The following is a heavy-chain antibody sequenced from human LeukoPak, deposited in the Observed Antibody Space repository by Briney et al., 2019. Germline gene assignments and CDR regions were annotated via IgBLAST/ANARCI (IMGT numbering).Heavy chain of an antibody. D-gene: IGHD4-17*01. CDR1: GGSISSYY. CDR3: ARAGRRVTTFGGWFDP. CDR2: IYTSGST. V-gene: IGHV4-4*07. J-gene: IGHJ5*02. Sequence: SETLSLTCTVSGGSISSYYWSWIRQPAGKGLEWIGRIYTSGSTNYNPSLKSRVTMSVDTSKNQFSLKLSSVTAADTAVYYCARAGRRVTTFGGWFDPWGQGTLVTVSS.